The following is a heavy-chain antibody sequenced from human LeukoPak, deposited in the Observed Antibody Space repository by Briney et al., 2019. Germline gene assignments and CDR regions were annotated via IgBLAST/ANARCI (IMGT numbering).Heavy chain of an antibody. D-gene: IGHD3-10*01. V-gene: IGHV4-59*02. CDR3: ATKWRGPRPYGSGSPLYYRMDV. CDR2: RYYTVNS. CDR1: GGSVDNYY. Sequence: SETLSLTCSVSGGSVDNYYWSWIRQPPGKGLAFVGYRYYTVNSNYNPSLQRQVTLSLDTSKNQFSLKMSSVTPADTAVYCCATKWRGPRPYGSGSPLYYRMDVWGQGITVTVSS. J-gene: IGHJ6*02.